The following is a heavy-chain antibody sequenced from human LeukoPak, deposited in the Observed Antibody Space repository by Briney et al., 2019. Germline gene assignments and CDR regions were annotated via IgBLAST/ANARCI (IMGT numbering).Heavy chain of an antibody. V-gene: IGHV1-2*02. CDR3: AGEDNSSGYRPFDI. J-gene: IGHJ3*02. Sequence: ASLKVSCKASGYTFTGYYMHWVRQAPGQGLEWMGWINPNNGGTNYAQKFQGRATMTRDMSMSTAYMELSRLRSDDTAVYYCAGEDNSSGYRPFDIWGQGTMVTVPS. CDR1: GYTFTGYY. D-gene: IGHD3-22*01. CDR2: INPNNGGT.